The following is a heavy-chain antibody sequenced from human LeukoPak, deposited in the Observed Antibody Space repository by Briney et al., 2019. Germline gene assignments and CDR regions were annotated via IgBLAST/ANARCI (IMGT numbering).Heavy chain of an antibody. CDR1: GYTLTSYG. V-gene: IGHV1-18*01. D-gene: IGHD3-10*01. CDR2: ISAYNGNT. J-gene: IGHJ4*02. CDR3: ARGLYGEVFDY. Sequence: RASVTVSCTASGYTLTSYGISWVRQAPGQGLEWMGWISAYNGNTNYAQKLQGRVTMTTDTSTSTAYMELRSLRSDDTAVYYCARGLYGEVFDYWGQGTLVTVSS.